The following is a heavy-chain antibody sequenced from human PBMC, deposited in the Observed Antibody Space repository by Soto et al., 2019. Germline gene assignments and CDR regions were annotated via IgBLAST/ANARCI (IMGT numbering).Heavy chain of an antibody. D-gene: IGHD4-17*01. CDR1: GFTFRNAW. CDR2: IKSKTDGGTT. V-gene: IGHV3-15*01. CDR3: TTDPGQGQNTAP. J-gene: IGHJ5*02. Sequence: EVQLVESGGGLVKPGGSLRLSCAASGFTFRNAWMSWVRQAPGKGLEWVGRIKSKTDGGTTDYAASVKGRFTISRDDSKNTLYLQMNSLKTEDTAVYYCTTDPGQGQNTAPRGQGTLVTVSS.